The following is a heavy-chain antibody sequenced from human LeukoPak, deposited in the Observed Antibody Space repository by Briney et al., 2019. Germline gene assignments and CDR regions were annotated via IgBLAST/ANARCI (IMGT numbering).Heavy chain of an antibody. J-gene: IGHJ4*02. CDR2: IKQDRSEK. CDR1: GFTFTNYW. D-gene: IGHD6-19*01. V-gene: IGHV3-7*01. CDR3: ARDGSGWSRDY. Sequence: GGSLRLSCAASGFTFTNYWMSWVRQAPGKGLELVANIKQDRSEKYYVDSVKGRFTISRDNAKNSLYLQMNSLRAEDTAVYYCARDGSGWSRDYWGQGTLVTVSS.